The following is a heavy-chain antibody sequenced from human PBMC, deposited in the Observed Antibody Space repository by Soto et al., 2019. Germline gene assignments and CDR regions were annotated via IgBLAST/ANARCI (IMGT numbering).Heavy chain of an antibody. CDR3: AKGARDGYTLWVFDY. J-gene: IGHJ4*02. CDR2: ISGSGGST. Sequence: EVQLLESGGGLVQPAGSLRLSCAASGFNFSSYAMSWVRQAPGKGLEWVSAISGSGGSTYYADSVKGRFTISRDNSKNTLYLQMNSLRAEDTAVYYCAKGARDGYTLWVFDYWGQGTLVTVSS. D-gene: IGHD5-12*01. V-gene: IGHV3-23*01. CDR1: GFNFSSYA.